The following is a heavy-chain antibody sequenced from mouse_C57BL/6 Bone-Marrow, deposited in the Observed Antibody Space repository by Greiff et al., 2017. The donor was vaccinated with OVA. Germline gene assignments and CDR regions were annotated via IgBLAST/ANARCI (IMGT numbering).Heavy chain of an antibody. CDR1: GYTFTDYN. J-gene: IGHJ4*01. CDR3: ARQDYYAMDY. V-gene: IGHV1-18*01. CDR2: INPNNGCT. Sequence: VQLQQSGPELVKPGASVKIPCKASGYTFTDYNMDWVKQSHGKSLEWIGDINPNNGCTIYNQKFKGKATLTVDKSSSTAYMELRSLTSEDTAVYYCARQDYYAMDYWGQGTSVTVSS.